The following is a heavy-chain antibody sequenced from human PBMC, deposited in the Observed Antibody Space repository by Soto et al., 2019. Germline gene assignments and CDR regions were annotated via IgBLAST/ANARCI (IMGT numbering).Heavy chain of an antibody. CDR1: GFTFSDHY. V-gene: IGHV3-72*01. CDR2: TRNKANSYTT. CDR3: ARAPTYYYDSSGYWGAFDI. D-gene: IGHD3-22*01. Sequence: GGSLRLSCAASGFTFSDHYMDWVRQAPGKGLEWVGRTRNKANSYTTEYAASVKGRFTISRDDSKNSLYLQMNSLKTEDTAVYYCARAPTYYYDSSGYWGAFDIWGQGTMVTVSS. J-gene: IGHJ3*02.